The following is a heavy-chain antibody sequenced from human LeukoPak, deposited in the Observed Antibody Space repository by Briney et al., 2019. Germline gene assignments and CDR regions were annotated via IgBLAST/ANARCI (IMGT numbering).Heavy chain of an antibody. Sequence: GALILSCAASGFTFSSYWVHWVRQAPGKGLVWVSRINSDGSSTSYADSVKGRFTISRDNAKNTVFLQMNSLRAEDTAVYYCARVWGSGSQFYFDYWGQGTLVTVSS. D-gene: IGHD3-10*01. CDR2: INSDGSST. J-gene: IGHJ4*02. CDR3: ARVWGSGSQFYFDY. V-gene: IGHV3-74*01. CDR1: GFTFSSYW.